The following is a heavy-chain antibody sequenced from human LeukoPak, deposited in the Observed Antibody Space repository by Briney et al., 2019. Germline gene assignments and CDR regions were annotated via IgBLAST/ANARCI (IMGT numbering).Heavy chain of an antibody. Sequence: ASVKVSCKTSGYTFTSYAMNWVRQAPGQGLEFMGWINTGTGNPTYAQGFTGRFVFSLDTSVSTAYLQISTLKPEDTAVYYCASFGSYSMDDWGQGTMVTVSS. D-gene: IGHD2-21*01. CDR2: INTGTGNP. J-gene: IGHJ4*02. V-gene: IGHV7-4-1*02. CDR1: GYTFTSYA. CDR3: ASFGSYSMDD.